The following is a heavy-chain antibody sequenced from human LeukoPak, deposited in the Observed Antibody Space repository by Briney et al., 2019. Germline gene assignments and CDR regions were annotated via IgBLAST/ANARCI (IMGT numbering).Heavy chain of an antibody. CDR2: IYYSGST. CDR1: GGSISSYY. D-gene: IGHD2-2*01. J-gene: IGHJ4*02. Sequence: PSETLSLTCTVSGGSISSYYWSWIRQPPGKGLEWIGYIYYSGSTYYNPSLKSRVTISVDTSKNQFSLKLSSVTAADTAVYYCARALRDIVVVPAVSPIDYWGQGTLVTVSS. V-gene: IGHV4-59*08. CDR3: ARALRDIVVVPAVSPIDY.